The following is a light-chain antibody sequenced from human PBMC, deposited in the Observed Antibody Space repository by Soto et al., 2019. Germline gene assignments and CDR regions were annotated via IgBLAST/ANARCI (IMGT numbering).Light chain of an antibody. J-gene: IGLJ1*01. V-gene: IGLV2-8*01. CDR2: EVV. Sequence: LTQPPSASRSPGQSVNISCTGSKNDIGVYDFVSWYQHHPGKAPRLIIYEVVQRPSGVPDRFSGSKSGNTASLTVPGLQAADEADYFCKSYAGSNTYVFGSGTKVTVL. CDR3: KSYAGSNTYV. CDR1: KNDIGVYDF.